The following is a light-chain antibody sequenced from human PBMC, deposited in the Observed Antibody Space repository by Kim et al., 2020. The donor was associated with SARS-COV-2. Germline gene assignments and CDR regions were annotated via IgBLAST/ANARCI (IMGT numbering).Light chain of an antibody. CDR3: CSYAGKYSAV. CDR2: DVN. CDR1: SSDVGGYDY. Sequence: QSALTQPRSVSGSPGQSVTIFCTGTSSDVGGYDYVSWYQQHPGKVPKLMIYDVNRRPSGVPDRFSGSKSGNTASLTISGLQADDEGDYYCCSYAGKYSAVFGGGTKLTVL. J-gene: IGLJ2*01. V-gene: IGLV2-11*01.